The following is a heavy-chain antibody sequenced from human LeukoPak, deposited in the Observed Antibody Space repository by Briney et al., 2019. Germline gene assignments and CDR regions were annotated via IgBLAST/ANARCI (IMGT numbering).Heavy chain of an antibody. CDR1: EGTFSSYA. CDR3: ARYDATVTRGFDY. Sequence: ASVKVSCKASEGTFSSYAISWVRQAPGQGLEWMGGIIPIFGTANYAQKFQGRVTITADESTSTAYMELSSLRSEDTAVYYCARYDATVTRGFDYWGQGTLVTVSS. D-gene: IGHD4-17*01. CDR2: IIPIFGTA. J-gene: IGHJ4*02. V-gene: IGHV1-69*13.